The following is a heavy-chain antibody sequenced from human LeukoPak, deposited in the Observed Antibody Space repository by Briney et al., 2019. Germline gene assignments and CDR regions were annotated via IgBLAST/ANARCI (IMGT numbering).Heavy chain of an antibody. CDR3: ARTRPLYYYGSGSYAFQH. Sequence: GGSLRLSCAASGFTYSRYWMRWVRQAPGKGLEWVAYINQDGSQIYFVDCMKGRFTISRDNGKNSLYLEMNSLRDEDTAVYHCARTRPLYYYGSGSYAFQHWGQGTLVTVSS. J-gene: IGHJ1*01. D-gene: IGHD3-10*01. V-gene: IGHV3-7*01. CDR2: INQDGSQI. CDR1: GFTYSRYW.